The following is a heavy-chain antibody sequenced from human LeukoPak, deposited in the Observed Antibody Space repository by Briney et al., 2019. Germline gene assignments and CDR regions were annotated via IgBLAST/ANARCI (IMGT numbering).Heavy chain of an antibody. CDR3: ARDRSGSYPYYFDY. V-gene: IGHV3-21*01. CDR2: ISSRSAYI. J-gene: IGHJ4*02. Sequence: PGGSLRLSCAASGFTFSDYSMNWVRQAPGKWLEWVSSISSRSAYIHYTDSVKGRFTISRDNAENSLYLQMNNLRADDTAVYYCARDRSGSYPYYFDYWGQGTVVTVSS. D-gene: IGHD1-26*01. CDR1: GFTFSDYS.